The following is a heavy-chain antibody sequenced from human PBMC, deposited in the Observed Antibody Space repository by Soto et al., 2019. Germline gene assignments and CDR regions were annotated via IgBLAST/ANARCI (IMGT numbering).Heavy chain of an antibody. V-gene: IGHV2-5*02. D-gene: IGHD4-17*01. CDR2: IYWADDK. CDR1: GFSLSTSGVG. J-gene: IGHJ4*02. CDR3: AHAIFTTVTTYYFDY. Sequence: QITLKESGPTLVKPTQTLTLTCTFSGFSLSTSGVGVGWIRQPPGKALEWLALIYWADDKRYSPSLKSRLTTTKDTSKNHVVLTMTNMDPVDTAPYYCAHAIFTTVTTYYFDYWGQGTLVTVSS.